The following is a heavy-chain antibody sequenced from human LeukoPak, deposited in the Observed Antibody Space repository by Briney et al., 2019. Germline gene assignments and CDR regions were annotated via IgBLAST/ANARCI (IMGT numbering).Heavy chain of an antibody. CDR1: GFTFSSYG. V-gene: IGHV3-30*18. CDR2: ISYDGSNK. Sequence: GGSLRLSCAASGFTFSSYGMHWVRQAPGKGLEWVAVISYDGSNKYYADSVKGRFTISRDNSKNTLYLQMNSLRAEDTAVYYCAKDPGGDWNYYGMDVWGQGTTVTVSS. CDR3: AKDPGGDWNYYGMDV. D-gene: IGHD2-21*02. J-gene: IGHJ6*02.